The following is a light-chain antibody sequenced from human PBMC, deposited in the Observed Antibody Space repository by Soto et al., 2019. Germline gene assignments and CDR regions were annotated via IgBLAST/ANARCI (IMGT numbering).Light chain of an antibody. J-gene: IGLJ1*01. V-gene: IGLV2-14*03. CDR1: SSDVGDYIY. CDR2: DVT. CDR3: SSYTTSRSYV. Sequence: QSVLTQPASVSGSPGQSITISCTGTSSDVGDYIYVSWYQHHPGEAPKLMIYDVTNRPSGVSNRFSGSKSGNTASLTISGLQAEDEADYYCSSYTTSRSYVFGTGTKVTVL.